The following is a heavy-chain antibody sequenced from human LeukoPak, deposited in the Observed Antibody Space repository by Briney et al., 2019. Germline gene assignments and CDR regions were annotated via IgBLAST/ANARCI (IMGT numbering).Heavy chain of an antibody. CDR3: ARSYCSSSCYAVGAFDI. CDR2: IHYSGST. V-gene: IGHV4-39*01. J-gene: IGHJ3*02. CDR1: GGSISSSTHY. D-gene: IGHD2-2*01. Sequence: SETLFLTCTVSGGSISSSTHYWGWIRQPPGKGLEWMGSIHYSGSTYYNPSLKSRVTISVDMSKNQFSLKLSSVTAADTAVYYCARSYCSSSCYAVGAFDIWGQGTVVTVSS.